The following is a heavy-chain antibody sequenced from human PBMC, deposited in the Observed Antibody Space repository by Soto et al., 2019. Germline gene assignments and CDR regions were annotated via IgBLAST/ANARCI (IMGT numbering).Heavy chain of an antibody. Sequence: GGSLRLSCAASGFIFSPYGIHWVRQAPGKGLEWVALIRNDGSDKYYAESVTGRFTISRDNSKNTVYLQMNSLRAEDTALYFLARAPRMSLFEIWGQGTMVTVTS. CDR3: ARAPRMSLFEI. CDR2: IRNDGSDK. J-gene: IGHJ3*02. CDR1: GFIFSPYG. V-gene: IGHV3-33*01.